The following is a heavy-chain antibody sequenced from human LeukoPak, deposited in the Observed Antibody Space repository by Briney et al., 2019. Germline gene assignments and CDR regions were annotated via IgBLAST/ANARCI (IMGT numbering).Heavy chain of an antibody. CDR3: ARDHRRGSTGYDMPAD. J-gene: IGHJ4*02. CDR2: LNPRSGAT. Sequence: ASVNVSCKASVYTFVDYYLYWVRQAPGQGLEWMGWLNPRSGATDYAQKFQARVTMTRDTSINTAYMELSRLRSDDTAVYYCARDHRRGSTGYDMPADWGQGTLVTVSS. D-gene: IGHD5-12*01. CDR1: VYTFVDYY. V-gene: IGHV1-2*02.